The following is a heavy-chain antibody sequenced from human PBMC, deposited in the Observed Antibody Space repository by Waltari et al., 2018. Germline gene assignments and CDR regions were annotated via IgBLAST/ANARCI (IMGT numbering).Heavy chain of an antibody. D-gene: IGHD5-12*01. Sequence: QVQLQESGPGLVKPSGTLSVTCAVSGDSISGSFWWSWVRQTPGKGLEWIGQIHGSGRINYNPSLEGRVTVSRATSNNQFSLKLTSATAADTAVYFCARDRGRGLYLDSWGQGILVTVSP. V-gene: IGHV4-4*02. CDR3: ARDRGRGLYLDS. CDR1: GDSISGSFW. J-gene: IGHJ4*02. CDR2: IHGSGRI.